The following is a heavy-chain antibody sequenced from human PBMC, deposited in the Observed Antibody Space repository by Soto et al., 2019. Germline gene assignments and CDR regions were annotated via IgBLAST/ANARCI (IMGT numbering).Heavy chain of an antibody. CDR3: ARGAVRITIFGVVTQDYHYYLDV. CDR1: GGSISSYY. Sequence: SETLSLTCTVSGGSISSYYWSWIQQPPGKGLEWIGYIYYSGSTNYNPSLKSRVTISVDTSKNQFSLKLSSVTAADTAVYYCARGAVRITIFGVVTQDYHYYLDVWGKGTTVTVSS. D-gene: IGHD3-3*01. CDR2: IYYSGST. J-gene: IGHJ6*03. V-gene: IGHV4-59*01.